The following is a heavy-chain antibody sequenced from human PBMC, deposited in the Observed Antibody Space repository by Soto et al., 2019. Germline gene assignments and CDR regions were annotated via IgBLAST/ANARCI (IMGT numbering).Heavy chain of an antibody. J-gene: IGHJ6*02. CDR1: GFTFSSYG. CDR2: IWYDGSNK. D-gene: IGHD6-13*01. CDR3: ARVAAAGIFGYYGLDV. V-gene: IGHV3-33*01. Sequence: ESGGGVVQPGRSLRLSCAASGFTFSSYGMHWVRQAPGKGLEWVAVIWYDGSNKYYADSVKGRFTISRDNSKNTLYLQMNSLRAEDTAVYYCARVAAAGIFGYYGLDVWGQGTTVTVSS.